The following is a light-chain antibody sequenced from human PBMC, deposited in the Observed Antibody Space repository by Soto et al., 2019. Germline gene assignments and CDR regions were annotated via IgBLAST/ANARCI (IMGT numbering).Light chain of an antibody. CDR2: EVS. J-gene: IGLJ3*02. Sequence: QSVLTQPPSVSAAPGQKVTISCSGSSSNIGNNYVSWYQQLPGTAPKLIIYEVSNRPSGVSNRFSGSKSGNTASLTISGLQSEDEADYFCSSYARGTAVLFGGGTKLTVL. CDR1: SSNIGNNY. CDR3: SSYARGTAVL. V-gene: IGLV1-51*01.